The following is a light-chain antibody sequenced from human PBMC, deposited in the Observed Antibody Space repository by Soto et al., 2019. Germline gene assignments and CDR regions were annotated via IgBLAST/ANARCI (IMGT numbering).Light chain of an antibody. V-gene: IGKV1-9*01. Sequence: DIPLTQSPSFLSASVGDRVAITCRASQGISGYLAWYQQKPGKAPKLLIYAASTLQSGGPSRFSGSGSGTEFTLTISSLQPEDFATYYCQQLRGTFGQGTRLEIK. J-gene: IGKJ5*01. CDR2: AAS. CDR1: QGISGY. CDR3: QQLRGT.